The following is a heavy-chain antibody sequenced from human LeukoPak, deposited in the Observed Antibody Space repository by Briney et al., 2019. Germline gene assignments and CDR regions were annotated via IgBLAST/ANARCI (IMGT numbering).Heavy chain of an antibody. J-gene: IGHJ6*02. CDR3: ATSYGSGSYYDHYYYGMDV. CDR2: ISSSSTNI. V-gene: IGHV3-21*01. Sequence: GGSLRLSCAASGFTFSDYSMNWVRQAPGKGLEWVSSISSSSTNIYYADSVRGRFSISRDNAKKSLYLQMNSLRAEDTAVYYCATSYGSGSYYDHYYYGMDVWGQGTTVTVSS. D-gene: IGHD3-10*01. CDR1: GFTFSDYS.